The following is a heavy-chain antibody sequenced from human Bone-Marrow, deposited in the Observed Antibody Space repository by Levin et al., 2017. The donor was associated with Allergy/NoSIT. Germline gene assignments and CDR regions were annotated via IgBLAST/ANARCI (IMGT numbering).Heavy chain of an antibody. J-gene: IGHJ4*02. D-gene: IGHD3-10*01. CDR2: IRSKAYGGTT. V-gene: IGHV3-49*03. Sequence: GGSLRLSCTASGFTFGDYAMSWFRQAPGKGLEWVGFIRSKAYGGTTEYAASVKGRFTISRDDSKSIAYLQMNSLKTEDTAVYYCTRGWALVRGVIIYYFDYWGQGTLVTVSS. CDR3: TRGWALVRGVIIYYFDY. CDR1: GFTFGDYA.